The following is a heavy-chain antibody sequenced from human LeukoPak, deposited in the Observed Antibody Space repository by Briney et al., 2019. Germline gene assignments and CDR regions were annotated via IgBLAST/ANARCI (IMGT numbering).Heavy chain of an antibody. CDR1: GYTFDISG. CDR3: ARDSQAVPARSTWFDS. D-gene: IGHD6-19*01. Sequence: PGGSLRLSCAASGYTFDISGMHWVRQAPGKGLEWVAVIRYDGSNKYYADSVKGRFTISRDNSKNTLYLQMDSLRAEDTAVYYCARDSQAVPARSTWFDSWGQGTLVTVSS. CDR2: IRYDGSNK. V-gene: IGHV3-33*01. J-gene: IGHJ5*01.